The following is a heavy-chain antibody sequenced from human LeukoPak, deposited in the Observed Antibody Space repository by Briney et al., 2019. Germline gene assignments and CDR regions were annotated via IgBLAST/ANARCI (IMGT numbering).Heavy chain of an antibody. CDR1: GYTFTSYY. CDR3: ARVSQAYSRPPHFDY. Sequence: ASVKVSCKASGYTFTSYYMHWVRQAPGQGLEWMGIINPSGGSTSYAQKFQGRVTMTRDTSTSTVYMELSSLRSEDTAVYYCARVSQAYSRPPHFDYWGQGTLVTVSS. D-gene: IGHD6-13*01. CDR2: INPSGGST. J-gene: IGHJ4*02. V-gene: IGHV1-46*01.